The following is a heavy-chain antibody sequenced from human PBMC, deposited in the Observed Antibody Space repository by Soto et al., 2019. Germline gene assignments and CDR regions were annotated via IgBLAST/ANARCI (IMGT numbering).Heavy chain of an antibody. D-gene: IGHD2-2*01. CDR1: GGSTSSEDYY. Sequence: QVQLQESGPGLWRPSQTLSLMCTVSGGSTSSEDYYGGWIRQPPGKGLEWIGYIDYRGSTYYNPSLNSRVIISLHTSNQQLYLKVTSVTAADTAVYYCAREVVRAVASYDENSDVWGQGTPVTVSS. V-gene: IGHV4-30-4*01. CDR2: IDYRGST. CDR3: AREVVRAVASYDENSDV. J-gene: IGHJ6*02.